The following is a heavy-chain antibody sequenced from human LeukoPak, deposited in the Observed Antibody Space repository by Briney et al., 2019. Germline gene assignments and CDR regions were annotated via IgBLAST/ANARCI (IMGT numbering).Heavy chain of an antibody. J-gene: IGHJ5*02. CDR1: GYTFTGYY. Sequence: SVKVSCKASGYTFTGYYMHWVRQAPGQGLEWMGRIDPNSGGTHYTQKFHGRVTMTRDTSISTAYMELSRLRSDDTAVYYCARDFYDSSAYGASDWFDPWGQGTLVTVSS. V-gene: IGHV1-2*06. CDR2: IDPNSGGT. CDR3: ARDFYDSSAYGASDWFDP. D-gene: IGHD3-22*01.